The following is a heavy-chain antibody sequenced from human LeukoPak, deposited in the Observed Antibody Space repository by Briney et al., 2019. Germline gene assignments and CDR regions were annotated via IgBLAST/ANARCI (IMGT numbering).Heavy chain of an antibody. CDR3: ARDLSCSGGSCYVGRYFDY. J-gene: IGHJ4*02. CDR1: GFTFSSYA. CDR2: ISGSGGST. D-gene: IGHD2-15*01. V-gene: IGHV3-23*01. Sequence: SGGSLRLSCAASGFTFSSYAMSWVRQAPGKGLEWVSAISGSGGSTYYADSVKGRFTISRDNSKNTLYLQMGSLRAEDMAVYYCARDLSCSGGSCYVGRYFDYWGQGTLVTVSS.